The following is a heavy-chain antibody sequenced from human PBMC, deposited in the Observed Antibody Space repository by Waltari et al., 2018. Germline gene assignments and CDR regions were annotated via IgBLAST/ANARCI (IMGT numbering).Heavy chain of an antibody. D-gene: IGHD3-9*01. J-gene: IGHJ6*02. Sequence: EVQLVESGGGLVQPGGSLRLSDAASGFTFSSYWMSWVRQAPGKGLEGVANIKQDGSEKYYVDSVKGRFTISRDNAKNSLYLQMNSLRAEDTAVYYCAREGTYYDIPHGMDVWGQGTTVTVSS. V-gene: IGHV3-7*03. CDR2: IKQDGSEK. CDR3: AREGTYYDIPHGMDV. CDR1: GFTFSSYW.